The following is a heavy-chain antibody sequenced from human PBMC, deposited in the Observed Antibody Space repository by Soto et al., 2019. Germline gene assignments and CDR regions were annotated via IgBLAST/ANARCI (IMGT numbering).Heavy chain of an antibody. D-gene: IGHD6-6*01. CDR3: ARDREYSSSPDFDY. CDR1: GYSISSGYY. Sequence: PSETLSLTCAVSGYSISSGYYWGWIRQPPGKGLEWIGSIYHSGSTYYNPSLKSRVTISVDTSKNQFSLKLSSVTAADTAVYYCARDREYSSSPDFDYWGQGTPVTVSS. CDR2: IYHSGST. V-gene: IGHV4-38-2*02. J-gene: IGHJ4*02.